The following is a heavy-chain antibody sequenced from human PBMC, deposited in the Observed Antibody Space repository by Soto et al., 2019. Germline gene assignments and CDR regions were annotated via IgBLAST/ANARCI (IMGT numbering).Heavy chain of an antibody. CDR1: GFIFSNHA. D-gene: IGHD2-21*02. V-gene: IGHV3-23*01. CDR2: FTSGGST. Sequence: EVQLLESGGDLVQPGGSLRLSCAASGFIFSNHAMTWVRQAPGKGPEWVSTFTSGGSTYYRDTEKGRFTISRDNSKNTLYLQMYSLRADGPAVYYCARSDRFNSRSSDWATRFDDWGQGTMVTVSS. J-gene: IGHJ4*02. CDR3: ARSDRFNSRSSDWATRFDD.